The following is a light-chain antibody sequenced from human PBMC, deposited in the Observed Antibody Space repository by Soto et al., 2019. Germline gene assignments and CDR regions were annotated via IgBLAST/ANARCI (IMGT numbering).Light chain of an antibody. CDR3: QQYKKWPLT. CDR2: GAS. Sequence: EIVMTQSPATLSVSPGDGATLYCRASQSVSSILAWYQQKPGQAPRLLIYGASTRATDIPARFSGSGSGTEFTLTISSLQSEDFAVYYCQQYKKWPLTFGGGTKVEIK. CDR1: QSVSSI. J-gene: IGKJ4*01. V-gene: IGKV3-15*01.